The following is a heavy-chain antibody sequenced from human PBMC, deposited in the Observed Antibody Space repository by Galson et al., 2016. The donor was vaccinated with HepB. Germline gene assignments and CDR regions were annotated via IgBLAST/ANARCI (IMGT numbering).Heavy chain of an antibody. D-gene: IGHD2-15*01. CDR2: LYNTGGT. V-gene: IGHV4-59*01. CDR3: ARVPPAGWPTLAFDV. J-gene: IGHJ3*01. Sequence: SETLSLTCTVSGGSLRSFYWSWIRQPPGKGLQWIGYLYNTGGTNYNPSLESRATISGDTSKHQFTLKLRSVTAADTDVYYCARVPPAGWPTLAFDVWGQGEMVTVSS. CDR1: GGSLRSFY.